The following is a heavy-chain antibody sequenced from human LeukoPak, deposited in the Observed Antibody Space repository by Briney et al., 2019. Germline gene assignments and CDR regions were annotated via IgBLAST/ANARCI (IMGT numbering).Heavy chain of an antibody. D-gene: IGHD6-19*01. CDR2: TYYRSKWYD. CDR1: GDSVSSKNGA. J-gene: IGHJ5*01. Sequence: PSQTLSLTCAISGDSVSSKNGAWNWIRQSPSRGLEWLGRTYYRSKWYDEYADSVKGRITISPDTSKNQFSLHVYSVTPEDTAVSYCARDLGTSGWYTFDFWGQGTLVTVSS. V-gene: IGHV6-1*01. CDR3: ARDLGTSGWYTFDF.